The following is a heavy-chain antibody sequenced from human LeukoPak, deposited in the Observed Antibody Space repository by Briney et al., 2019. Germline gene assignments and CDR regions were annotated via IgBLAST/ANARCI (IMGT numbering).Heavy chain of an antibody. D-gene: IGHD3-22*01. CDR1: GGSISSSSYY. Sequence: PSETLSLTCTVSGGSISSSSYYWSWVRQPPGKGLEWIACISYSGSTKYNPSLKSRVTISVDTSKNQLSLKLSSVTAADTAVYYCAREPGFDSSGYLNWFDPWGQGTLVTVSS. J-gene: IGHJ5*02. CDR2: ISYSGST. CDR3: AREPGFDSSGYLNWFDP. V-gene: IGHV4-61*01.